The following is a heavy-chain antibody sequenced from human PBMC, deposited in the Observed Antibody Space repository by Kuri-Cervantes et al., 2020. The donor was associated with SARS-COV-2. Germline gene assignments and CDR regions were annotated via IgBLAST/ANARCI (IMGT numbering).Heavy chain of an antibody. J-gene: IGHJ4*02. CDR1: GFTFSSYE. CDR3: ARSIIAVAGFGGWDY. V-gene: IGHV3-48*03. CDR2: ISSTGDNI. Sequence: GESLKISCAASGFTFSSYEMNWVRQPPGKGLEWVSYISSTGDNIYYADSVKGRFTISRDNAKNSLYLQMNSLRAEDTAVYHCARSIIAVAGFGGWDYWGQGTLVTVSS. D-gene: IGHD6-19*01.